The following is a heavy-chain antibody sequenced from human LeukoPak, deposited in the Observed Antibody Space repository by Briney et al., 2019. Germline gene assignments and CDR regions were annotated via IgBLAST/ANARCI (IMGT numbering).Heavy chain of an antibody. V-gene: IGHV4-34*01. Sequence: SETLSLTCAVYGGSFRGYDWSWIRRPPGKGLEWIGEINHSGSTNYNPSLKSRVTISVDTSKNQFSLKLSSVTAADTAVYYCARSLRGRWAVAGRVFDYWGQGTLVTVSS. D-gene: IGHD6-19*01. CDR3: ARSLRGRWAVAGRVFDY. J-gene: IGHJ4*02. CDR1: GGSFRGYD. CDR2: INHSGST.